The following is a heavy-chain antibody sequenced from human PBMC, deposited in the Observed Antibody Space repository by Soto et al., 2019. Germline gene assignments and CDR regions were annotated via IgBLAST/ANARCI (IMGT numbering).Heavy chain of an antibody. Sequence: GESLKISCNGSGYSFTSYWIGWVRQMPGKGLEWMGIIYPGDSDTRYSPSFQGQVTISADKSISTAYLQWSSLKASDTAMYYCARHRGTITGTTFYGSGGIFDYWGQGTLVTVSS. CDR2: IYPGDSDT. J-gene: IGHJ4*02. CDR3: ARHRGTITGTTFYGSGGIFDY. D-gene: IGHD1-7*01. CDR1: GYSFTSYW. V-gene: IGHV5-51*01.